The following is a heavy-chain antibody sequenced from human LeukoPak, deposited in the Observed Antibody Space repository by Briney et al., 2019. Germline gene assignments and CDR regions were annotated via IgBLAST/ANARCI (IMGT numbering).Heavy chain of an antibody. V-gene: IGHV3-30*02. Sequence: GGSLRLSCAASGFTFSNYGMHWVRQAPGKGLEWVAVIWYDGSDKYYSDSVKGRFTISRDNSKNTLYLQMNSLRAEDTALYYCAKTYYYGSGSYPALDYWGQGTLVTVSS. CDR2: IWYDGSDK. CDR3: AKTYYYGSGSYPALDY. CDR1: GFTFSNYG. D-gene: IGHD3-10*01. J-gene: IGHJ4*02.